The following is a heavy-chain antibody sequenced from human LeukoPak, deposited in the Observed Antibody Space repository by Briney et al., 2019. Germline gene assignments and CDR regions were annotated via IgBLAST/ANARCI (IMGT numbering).Heavy chain of an antibody. CDR2: ISDDGSSA. V-gene: IGHV3-74*01. Sequence: PGGSLRLSCTASGFTFRSYWMHWVRQIPGKGLMWVSRISDDGSSASYADSVKGRFTISRDNAKNSLYLQMNSLRAEDTAVYYCARDSRKGPLWFGELFVRDQYYFDYWGQGTLVTVSS. D-gene: IGHD3-10*01. CDR3: ARDSRKGPLWFGELFVRDQYYFDY. J-gene: IGHJ4*02. CDR1: GFTFRSYW.